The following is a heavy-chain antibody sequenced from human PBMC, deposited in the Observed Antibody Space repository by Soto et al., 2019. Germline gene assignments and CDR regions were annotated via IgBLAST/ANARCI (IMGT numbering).Heavy chain of an antibody. Sequence: QVQLQESGPGLVKPSQTLSLTCTVSGGSISSGDYYWSWIRQPPGKGLEWIGYIYYSGSTYYNPSLKSRVTISVDTSKNQSSLKLSSVTAADTAVYYCAREIAVAGTPSYGDYWGQGTLVTVSS. D-gene: IGHD6-19*01. CDR2: IYYSGST. V-gene: IGHV4-30-4*01. CDR3: AREIAVAGTPSYGDY. J-gene: IGHJ4*02. CDR1: GGSISSGDYY.